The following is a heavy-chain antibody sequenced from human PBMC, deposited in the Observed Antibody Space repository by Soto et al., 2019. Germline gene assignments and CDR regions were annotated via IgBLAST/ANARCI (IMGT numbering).Heavy chain of an antibody. V-gene: IGHV1-2*04. CDR2: INPNSGGT. CDR3: ARDGCTNGVCYTDY. CDR1: GYTFTGYY. D-gene: IGHD2-8*01. J-gene: IGHJ4*02. Sequence: GASVKVSCKASGYTFTGYYMHWVRQAPGQGLEWMGWINPNSGGTNYAQKFQGWVTMTRDTSISTAYMELSRLRSDDTAVYYCARDGCTNGVCYTDYWGQGTLVTVS.